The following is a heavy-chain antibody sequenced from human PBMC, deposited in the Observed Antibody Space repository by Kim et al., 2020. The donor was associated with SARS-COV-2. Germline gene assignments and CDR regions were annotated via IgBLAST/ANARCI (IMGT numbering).Heavy chain of an antibody. Sequence: GGSLRLSCAASGFTFSDYYMSWIRQAPGKGLEWVSYNSSSSSYTNYADSVKGRFTISRDNAKSSLYLQMNSLRAEDTAVYYCARGPYCSSTSSSGYYYYGMDVWGQGTTVTVSS. D-gene: IGHD2-2*01. CDR3: ARGPYCSSTSSSGYYYYGMDV. J-gene: IGHJ6*02. CDR2: NSSSSSYT. CDR1: GFTFSDYY. V-gene: IGHV3-11*05.